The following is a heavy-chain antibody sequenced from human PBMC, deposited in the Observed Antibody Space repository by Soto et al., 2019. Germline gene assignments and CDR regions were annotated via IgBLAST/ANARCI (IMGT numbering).Heavy chain of an antibody. CDR2: IIPMLNVA. Sequence: QVQLLQSGAEVRKPGSSVKVSCKASGGTFNTYTFSWVRQAPGQGLEWMGRIIPMLNVANYAQKFQGRVTITADNSTSQSYMALSNLRSEDTAVYYCAKDVSPYAGSPYCAPFDYWGQATLVTVSS. D-gene: IGHD1-1*01. V-gene: IGHV1-69*08. J-gene: IGHJ4*02. CDR3: AKDVSPYAGSPYCAPFDY. CDR1: GGTFNTYT.